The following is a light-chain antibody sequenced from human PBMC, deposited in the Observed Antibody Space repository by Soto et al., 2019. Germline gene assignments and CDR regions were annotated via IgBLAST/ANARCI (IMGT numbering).Light chain of an antibody. CDR1: QSVPRSY. CDR3: QQRYNWPLT. V-gene: IGKV3D-20*02. J-gene: IGKJ1*01. Sequence: EIVLTQSPGTLSLSPGERATLSCRASQSVPRSYLAWYQQKPGQAPRLLIYGASSRATGIPDRFSGSGSGTDFTLTISSLEPEDFAIYYCQQRYNWPLTFGQGTKVDIK. CDR2: GAS.